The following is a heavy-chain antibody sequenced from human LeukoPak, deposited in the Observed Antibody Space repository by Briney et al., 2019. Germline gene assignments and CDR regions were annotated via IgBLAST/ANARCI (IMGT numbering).Heavy chain of an antibody. CDR3: ARGRGWTYDS. V-gene: IGHV3-7*04. CDR1: GFTFTNDF. Sequence: GGSLRLSCAASGFTFTNDFMTWVRQAPGKGLEWVANMRVDGSDIHYADSVKGRFTVSSDNARNSLYLQMNTLRADDTAVYYCARGRGWTYDSWGRGTLVTVSS. D-gene: IGHD6-19*01. J-gene: IGHJ4*02. CDR2: MRVDGSDI.